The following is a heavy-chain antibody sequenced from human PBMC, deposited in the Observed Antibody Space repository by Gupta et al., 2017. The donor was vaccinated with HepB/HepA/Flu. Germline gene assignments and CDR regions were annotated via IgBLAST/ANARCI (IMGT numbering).Heavy chain of an antibody. D-gene: IGHD4-17*01. V-gene: IGHV3-9*01. Sequence: EVQLVESGGGLVQPGRSLRLSCAASGFTFDDYAMHWVRQAPGKGLEWVSGISWNSGSIGYADSVKGRFTISRDNAKNSLYLQMNSLRAEDTALYYCAATNDGDYGPFYYYGMDVWGQGTTVTVSS. CDR1: GFTFDDYA. J-gene: IGHJ6*02. CDR3: AATNDGDYGPFYYYGMDV. CDR2: ISWNSGSI.